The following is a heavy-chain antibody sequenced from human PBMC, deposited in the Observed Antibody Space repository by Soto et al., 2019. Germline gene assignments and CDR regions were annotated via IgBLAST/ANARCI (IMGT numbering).Heavy chain of an antibody. Sequence: GGSLRLSCAASGFTFSNYWMFWVCQIPGKGLVWVSRINSGGSSTNYADSVKGRFTISRDNAKNTLYLQMNSLRAEDTAVYYCARVRYCSNGVCYRGNYYFYGMDVWGQGTTVTVSS. CDR2: INSGGSST. J-gene: IGHJ6*02. CDR1: GFTFSNYW. D-gene: IGHD2-8*01. V-gene: IGHV3-74*01. CDR3: ARVRYCSNGVCYRGNYYFYGMDV.